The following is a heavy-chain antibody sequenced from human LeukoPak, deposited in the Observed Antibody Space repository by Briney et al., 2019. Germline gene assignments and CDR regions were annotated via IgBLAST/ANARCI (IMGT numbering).Heavy chain of an antibody. CDR1: GGTFSSYA. CDR2: IIPIFGTA. CDR3: ARGVGATVDYYYYYYMDV. D-gene: IGHD1-26*01. V-gene: IGHV1-69*06. Sequence: GASVKVSFKASGGTFSSYAISWVRQAPGQGLEWMGGIIPIFGTANYAQKFQGRVTITADKSTSTAYMELSSLRSEDTAVYYCARGVGATVDYYYYYYMDVWGKGTTVTVSS. J-gene: IGHJ6*03.